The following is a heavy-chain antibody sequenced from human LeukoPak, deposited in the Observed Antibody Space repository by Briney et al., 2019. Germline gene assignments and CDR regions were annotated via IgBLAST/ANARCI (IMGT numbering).Heavy chain of an antibody. CDR2: IYSGGST. CDR3: ARDGGDYFDY. Sequence: GGSLRLSCAASGFTFSSSAMSWVRQVPGKGLEWVSVIYSGGSTYYADSVKGRFTISRDNSKNTLYLQMNSLRAEDTAVYYCARDGGDYFDYWGQGTLVTVSS. J-gene: IGHJ4*02. V-gene: IGHV3-53*01. CDR1: GFTFSSSA. D-gene: IGHD4-17*01.